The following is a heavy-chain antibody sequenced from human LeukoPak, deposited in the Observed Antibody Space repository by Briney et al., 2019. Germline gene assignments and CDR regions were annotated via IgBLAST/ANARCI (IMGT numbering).Heavy chain of an antibody. V-gene: IGHV3-23*01. J-gene: IGHJ4*02. CDR2: ISGSGGST. D-gene: IGHD3-22*01. CDR1: GFTFSSYA. CDR3: ATPDDTMIVVVTFVY. Sequence: GGSLRLSCAASGFTFSSYAMSWVRQAPGKGLEWVSAISGSGGSTYYADSVKGRFTISRDNSKNTLYLQMNSLRAEDTAVYYCATPDDTMIVVVTFVYWGQGTLVTVYS.